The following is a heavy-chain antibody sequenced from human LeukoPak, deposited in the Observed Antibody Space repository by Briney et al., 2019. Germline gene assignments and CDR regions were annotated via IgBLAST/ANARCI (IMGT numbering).Heavy chain of an antibody. CDR3: ARGSPAANIDY. CDR1: GFTFSSYS. V-gene: IGHV3-21*01. Sequence: GGSLRLSCAASGFTFSSYSMNWVRQAPGKGLEWVSSISSSSSYIYYADSVKGRFTISRDNAKNSLYLQMNSLRAEDAAVYYCARGSPAANIDYWGQGTLVTVSS. D-gene: IGHD2-2*01. CDR2: ISSSSSYI. J-gene: IGHJ4*02.